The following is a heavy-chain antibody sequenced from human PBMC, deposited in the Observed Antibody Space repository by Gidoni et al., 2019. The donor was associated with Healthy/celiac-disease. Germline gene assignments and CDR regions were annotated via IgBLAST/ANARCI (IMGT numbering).Heavy chain of an antibody. Sequence: QVQLQESGPGLVKPSQTMSLTCTVPGGSISRGGNCWSWIRQHPGKGLEWIGYIYYSGSTYYNPSLKSRVTISVDTSKNQFSLKLSSVTAADTAVYYCARDGQYCTNGVCYTDWFDPWGQGTLVTVSS. D-gene: IGHD2-8*01. CDR2: IYYSGST. V-gene: IGHV4-31*03. J-gene: IGHJ5*02. CDR3: ARDGQYCTNGVCYTDWFDP. CDR1: GGSISRGGNC.